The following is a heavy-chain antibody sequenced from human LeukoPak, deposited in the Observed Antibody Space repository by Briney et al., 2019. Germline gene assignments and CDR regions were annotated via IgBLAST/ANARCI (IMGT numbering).Heavy chain of an antibody. V-gene: IGHV4-59*01. CDR3: ARADGYSSSWYWFDP. J-gene: IGHJ5*02. CDR1: GGSISSYY. Sequence: SETLSLTCTVSGGSISSYYWSWIRQPPGKGLEWIGYIYYSGSTNYNPSLKSRVTISVDTSKNQFSLKLSSVTAADTAVYYCARADGYSSSWYWFDPWGQGTLVTVSS. CDR2: IYYSGST. D-gene: IGHD6-13*01.